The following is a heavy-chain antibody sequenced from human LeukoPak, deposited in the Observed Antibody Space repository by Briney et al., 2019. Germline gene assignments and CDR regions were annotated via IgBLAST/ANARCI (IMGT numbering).Heavy chain of an antibody. J-gene: IGHJ4*02. Sequence: PSETLSLTCTVSGDSVSSGSYYWNWIRQPAGMGLEWIGLIYTSGTTNYNPSLKSRVTISLDTSKNQFSLKLSSVTAADTAVYYCAREYGDWGQGTLVTVSS. V-gene: IGHV4-61*02. CDR1: GDSVSSGSYY. CDR3: AREYGD. CDR2: IYTSGTT. D-gene: IGHD4/OR15-4a*01.